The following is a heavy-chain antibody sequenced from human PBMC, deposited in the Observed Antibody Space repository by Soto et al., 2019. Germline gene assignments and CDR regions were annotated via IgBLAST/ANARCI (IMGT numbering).Heavy chain of an antibody. CDR2: ISYSGST. Sequence: PSETLSLTCTVTGDSSSRYYWSWIRQPPGKGLEWIGYISYSGSTNYNPSLKSRVTISVDTSKTQFSLKLTSVTAADTAVYYRARDGRGYSGYSYDSWGQGTRVTVSS. CDR1: GDSSSRYY. CDR3: ARDGRGYSGYSYDS. J-gene: IGHJ4*02. D-gene: IGHD5-12*01. V-gene: IGHV4-59*01.